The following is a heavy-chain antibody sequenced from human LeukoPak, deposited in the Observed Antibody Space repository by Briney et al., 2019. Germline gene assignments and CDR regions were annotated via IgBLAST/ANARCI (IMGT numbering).Heavy chain of an antibody. CDR1: GGSFSGFY. Sequence: SETLSLTCDVYGGSFSGFYWSWIRQPPGKGLEWIGEINHSGSTYYNPSLKSRVTISVDTSKNQFSLRLSSVTAADTAVYYCARLQYCSGTSCYWFDPWGQGTLVTVSS. V-gene: IGHV4-34*01. J-gene: IGHJ5*02. CDR3: ARLQYCSGTSCYWFDP. D-gene: IGHD2-2*01. CDR2: INHSGST.